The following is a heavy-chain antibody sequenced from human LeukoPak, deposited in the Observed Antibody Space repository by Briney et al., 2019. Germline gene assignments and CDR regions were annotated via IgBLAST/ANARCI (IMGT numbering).Heavy chain of an antibody. D-gene: IGHD3-10*01. CDR2: IYPGDSQT. CDR1: GYNFNSYW. Sequence: GESLKISCRGSGYNFNSYWIAWVRQRPGKGLEWMGIIYPGDSQTTYSPSLKGQVTISADKSINTAYLQWSSLKSSDTAMYYCARRLDTGPEAFDIWGQGTMVTVSS. CDR3: ARRLDTGPEAFDI. V-gene: IGHV5-51*01. J-gene: IGHJ3*02.